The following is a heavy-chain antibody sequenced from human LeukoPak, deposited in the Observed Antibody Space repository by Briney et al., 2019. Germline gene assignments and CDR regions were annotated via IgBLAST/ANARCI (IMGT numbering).Heavy chain of an antibody. CDR1: GFTIDDYA. V-gene: IGHV3-9*01. D-gene: IGHD1-1*01. CDR2: ISWNSGSI. CDR3: AKDISWKSYYFDY. Sequence: GRSLRLSCAASGFTIDDYAMHLVRQAPGKGLEWVSGISWNSGSIGYADSVKGRFTISRDNAKNSLYLQMNSLRAEDTALYYCAKDISWKSYYFDYWGQGTLVTVSS. J-gene: IGHJ4*02.